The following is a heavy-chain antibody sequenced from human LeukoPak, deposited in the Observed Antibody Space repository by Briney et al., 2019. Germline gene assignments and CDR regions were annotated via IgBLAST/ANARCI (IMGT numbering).Heavy chain of an antibody. Sequence: SETLSLTCTVSGGSISSSSYYWGWIRQPPGKGLEWIGSIYYSGSTYYNPSLKSRVTISVDTSKNQFSLKLSSVTAADTAVYYCAREDKEAELLDYWGQGTLVTVSS. J-gene: IGHJ4*02. CDR2: IYYSGST. CDR3: AREDKEAELLDY. CDR1: GGSISSSSYY. D-gene: IGHD1-26*01. V-gene: IGHV4-39*07.